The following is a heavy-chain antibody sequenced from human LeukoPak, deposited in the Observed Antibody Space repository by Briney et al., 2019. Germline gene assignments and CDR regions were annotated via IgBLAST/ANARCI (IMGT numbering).Heavy chain of an antibody. CDR3: AIRGGYEDSKVYFDY. J-gene: IGHJ4*02. V-gene: IGHV4-34*01. CDR2: INHSGSI. Sequence: SETLSLTCAVYGGSFSGYYWSWIRQPPGKGLEWIGEINHSGSINYNPSLKSRVTISVDTSKNQFSLKLSSVTAADTAVYYCAIRGGYEDSKVYFDYWGQGTLVTVSS. CDR1: GGSFSGYY. D-gene: IGHD5-12*01.